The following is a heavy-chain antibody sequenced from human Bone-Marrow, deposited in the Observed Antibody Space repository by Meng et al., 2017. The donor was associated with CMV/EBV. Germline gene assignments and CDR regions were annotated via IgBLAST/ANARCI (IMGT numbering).Heavy chain of an antibody. CDR3: ARDVGSGSYSPGWFDP. CDR1: GFTFSSYE. D-gene: IGHD3-10*01. CDR2: ISSSGSTT. Sequence: GGSLRLSCAASGFTFSSYEMNWVRQAPGKGLEWVSYISSSGSTTYYADSVKGRFTISRDNAKNSLYLQMNSLRAEDTAVYYCARDVGSGSYSPGWFDPWGQGTLVTVSS. J-gene: IGHJ5*02. V-gene: IGHV3-48*03.